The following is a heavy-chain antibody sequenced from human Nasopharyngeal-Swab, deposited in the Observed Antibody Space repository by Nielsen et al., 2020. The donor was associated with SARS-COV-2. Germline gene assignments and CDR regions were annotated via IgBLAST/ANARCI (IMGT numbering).Heavy chain of an antibody. D-gene: IGHD3-10*01. V-gene: IGHV4-34*01. J-gene: IGHJ3*02. Sequence: SETLSLTCAVYGGSFSGYYWSWIRQPPGKGLEWIGEINHSGSTNYNPSLKSRVTISVDTSKNQFSLKLSSVTAADTAVYYCARHRVLLWFGDDAFDIWGQGTMVTVSS. CDR3: ARHRVLLWFGDDAFDI. CDR2: INHSGST. CDR1: GGSFSGYY.